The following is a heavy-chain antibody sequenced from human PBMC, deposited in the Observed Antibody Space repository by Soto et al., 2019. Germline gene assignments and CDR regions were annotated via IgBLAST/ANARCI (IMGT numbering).Heavy chain of an antibody. Sequence: GGSLRLSCAASGLTFSNFPMHWVRLALGKGLERVAVISYGGINNYYADSVKGRFTISRDDSKNTVYLQMNGLRPEVTAVYFCARTTVVSGTPHLDYWGQGTLVTVSS. CDR3: ARTTVVSGTPHLDY. CDR2: ISYGGINN. J-gene: IGHJ4*02. CDR1: GLTFSNFP. V-gene: IGHV3-30-3*01. D-gene: IGHD4-4*01.